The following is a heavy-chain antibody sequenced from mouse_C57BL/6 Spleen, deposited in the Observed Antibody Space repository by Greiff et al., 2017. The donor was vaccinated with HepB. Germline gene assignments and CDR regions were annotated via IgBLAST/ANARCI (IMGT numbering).Heavy chain of an antibody. CDR3: ARSPLLLRSLDY. CDR1: GYSFTGYY. CDR2: INPSTGGT. D-gene: IGHD1-1*01. Sequence: VQLKQSGPELVKPGASVKISCKASGYSFTGYYMNWVKQSPEKSLEWIGEINPSTGGTTYNQKFKAKATLTVDKSSSTAYMQLKSLTSEDSAVYYCARSPLLLRSLDYWGQGTTLTVSS. J-gene: IGHJ2*01. V-gene: IGHV1-42*01.